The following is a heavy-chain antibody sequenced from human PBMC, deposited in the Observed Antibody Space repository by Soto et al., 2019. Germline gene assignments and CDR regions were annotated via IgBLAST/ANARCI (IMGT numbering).Heavy chain of an antibody. V-gene: IGHV3-30*04. CDR1: GFTFSTFS. D-gene: IGHD1-26*01. Sequence: QVQLVESGGGVVQPGRSLRLSCATSGFTFSTFSMHWVRQAPGKGLEWVAHISYDGSEKDYADSVKGRFTISGDNSDNTLFLQMNSLTSEDTGVYYCARGPESGDFWGQGTLVTVPS. CDR2: ISYDGSEK. J-gene: IGHJ4*02. CDR3: ARGPESGDF.